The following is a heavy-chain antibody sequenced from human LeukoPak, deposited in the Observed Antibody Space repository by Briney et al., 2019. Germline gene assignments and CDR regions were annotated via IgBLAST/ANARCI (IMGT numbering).Heavy chain of an antibody. V-gene: IGHV1-8*03. J-gene: IGHJ6*03. Sequence: ASVKVSCKASGYTFTSYDINWVRQATGQGLEWMGWMNPNSGNTGYAQKFQGRVTITRNTSISTAYMELSSLRSEDTAVYYCARLPLGYDFWSGSEEGYYMDVWGKGTTATVSS. CDR1: GYTFTSYD. CDR2: MNPNSGNT. CDR3: ARLPLGYDFWSGSEEGYYMDV. D-gene: IGHD3-3*01.